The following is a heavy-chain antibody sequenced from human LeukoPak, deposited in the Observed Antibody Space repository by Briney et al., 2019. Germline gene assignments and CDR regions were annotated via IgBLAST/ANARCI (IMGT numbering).Heavy chain of an antibody. D-gene: IGHD5-18*01. CDR1: GGSISNYY. CDR2: IYYSGNT. Sequence: ASETLSLTCTVSGGSISNYYWSWIRQPPGKGLEWIGFIYYSGNTNYNPSLKSRVTISVDTPKSQFSLKLSSVTAADTAVYYCARGRPLDTAMVSDPSPYYFDYWGQGTLVTVSS. J-gene: IGHJ4*02. CDR3: ARGRPLDTAMVSDPSPYYFDY. V-gene: IGHV4-59*12.